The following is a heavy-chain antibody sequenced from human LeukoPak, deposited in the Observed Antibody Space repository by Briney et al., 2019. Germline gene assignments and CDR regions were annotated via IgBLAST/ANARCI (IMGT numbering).Heavy chain of an antibody. D-gene: IGHD1-20*01. V-gene: IGHV3-33*01. CDR3: ARDPTSPVTGSFDY. Sequence: GGSLRLSCAASGFTFSSYGMHWVRQAPGKGPEWVAVIWYDGSNKYYADSVKGRFTISRDNSKNTLYLQMNSLRAEDTAVYYCARDPTSPVTGSFDYWGQGTLVTVSS. CDR2: IWYDGSNK. CDR1: GFTFSSYG. J-gene: IGHJ4*02.